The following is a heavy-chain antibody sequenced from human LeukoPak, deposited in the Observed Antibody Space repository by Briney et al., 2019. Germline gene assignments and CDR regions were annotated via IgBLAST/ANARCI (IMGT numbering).Heavy chain of an antibody. J-gene: IGHJ6*03. CDR1: GFTFSSYA. CDR3: AKEGFRYHYYMDV. V-gene: IGHV3-23*01. D-gene: IGHD1-14*01. Sequence: GGSLRLSCAASGFTFSSYAMSWVRQAPGKGLEWGSAISGGGGSTYYADSVRGRFTISRDNSKNTLYLQMNSLRAEDTAVYYCAKEGFRYHYYMDVWGKGTTVTVSS. CDR2: ISGGGGST.